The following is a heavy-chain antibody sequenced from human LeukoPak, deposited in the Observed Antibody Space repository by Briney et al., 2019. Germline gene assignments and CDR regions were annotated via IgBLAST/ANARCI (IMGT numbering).Heavy chain of an antibody. D-gene: IGHD2-2*01. Sequence: GGSLRLSRAAAGFRFVDYGMRWVRPVPAKGLAGVSGTYWDGASTDYADSVQGRFTISSDNVKNFLYLQMNSLRVEDTALYFCGRVSCSTTSCYDYYDYYMDVWGKETTVTVSS. CDR1: GFRFVDYG. CDR2: TYWDGAST. J-gene: IGHJ6*03. CDR3: GRVSCSTTSCYDYYDYYMDV. V-gene: IGHV3-20*04.